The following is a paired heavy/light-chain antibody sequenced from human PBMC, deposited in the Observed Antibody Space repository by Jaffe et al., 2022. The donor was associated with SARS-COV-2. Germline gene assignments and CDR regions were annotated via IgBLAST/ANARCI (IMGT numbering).Light chain of an antibody. V-gene: IGLV2-23*01. CDR1: SSDVGSYYL. Sequence: QSALTQPASVSGSPGQSVTMSCTGTSSDVGSYYLISWYQQHPAKAPKLMIFEASKRPSGVSSRFSASKSGNTATLTISGLQAEDEADYYCCSYAGSNTWLFGGGTHLTVL. CDR3: CSYAGSNTWL. J-gene: IGLJ3*02. CDR2: EAS.
Heavy chain of an antibody. CDR2: VYYNGNT. D-gene: IGHD3-22*01. CDR3: ARHKKAEYHSDGYYTDFDS. Sequence: QLQLQESGPGLVKPSETLSLSCTVSGGSITKDRYYWGWIRQPPGKGLEWIGSVYYNGNTYNNPSLKSRVTLSVDTSKSQFSLKLSSVTAADTAVYYCARHKKAEYHSDGYYTDFDSWGQGTLVTVSS. V-gene: IGHV4-39*01. CDR1: GGSITKDRYY. J-gene: IGHJ4*02.